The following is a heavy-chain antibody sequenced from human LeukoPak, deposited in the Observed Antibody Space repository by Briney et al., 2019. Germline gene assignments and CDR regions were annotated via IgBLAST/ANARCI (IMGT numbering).Heavy chain of an antibody. J-gene: IGHJ4*02. CDR1: GGSISSYY. Sequence: KPSETLSLTCTVSGGSISSYYWSWIRQPPGKGLEWIGYIYYSGSTNYNPSLKSRVTISVDTSKNQFSLKLSSVTAADTAVYYCARAAVGFLEWLLFDYWGQGTLVTVSS. V-gene: IGHV4-59*08. CDR3: ARAAVGFLEWLLFDY. CDR2: IYYSGST. D-gene: IGHD3-3*02.